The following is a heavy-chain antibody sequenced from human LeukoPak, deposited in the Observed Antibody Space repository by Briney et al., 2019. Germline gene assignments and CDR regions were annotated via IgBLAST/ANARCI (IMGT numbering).Heavy chain of an antibody. CDR3: ARAPQGVGDYYYYMDV. J-gene: IGHJ6*03. CDR2: ISYDGSNK. CDR1: GFTFSSYG. D-gene: IGHD3-10*01. Sequence: GGSLRLSCAASGFTFSSYGMHWVRQAPGKGLEWVAVISYDGSNKYYADSVKGRFTISRDNSKNTLYLQMNSLRAEDTAVYYCARAPQGVGDYYYYMDVWGKGTTVTVSS. V-gene: IGHV3-30*03.